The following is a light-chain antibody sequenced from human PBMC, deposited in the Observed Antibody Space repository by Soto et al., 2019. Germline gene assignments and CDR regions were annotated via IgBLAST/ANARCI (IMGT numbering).Light chain of an antibody. CDR3: MQALQTPLT. CDR2: LGS. V-gene: IGKV2-28*01. CDR1: XSXLHINGYSY. Sequence: DIVMTQSPLSLXXXXXXXXXXXXXSSXSXLHINGYSYLDWYLQKPGQSPQLLIYLGSNRASGVPDRFSGSGSGTDFTLKISRVEAEDVGVYYCMQALQTPLTXGGGTKVEIK. J-gene: IGKJ4*01.